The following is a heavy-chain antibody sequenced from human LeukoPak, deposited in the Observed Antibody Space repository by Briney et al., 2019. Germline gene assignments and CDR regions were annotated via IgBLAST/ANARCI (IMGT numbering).Heavy chain of an antibody. Sequence: GGSLRLSCAASGFTVSSNYMSWVRQAPGKGLEWVSAISGSGGSTYYADSVKGRFTISRDNSKNTLYLQMNSLRAEDTAVYYCAGRGSHDAFDIWGQGTMVTVSS. J-gene: IGHJ3*02. D-gene: IGHD1-26*01. V-gene: IGHV3-23*01. CDR2: ISGSGGST. CDR3: AGRGSHDAFDI. CDR1: GFTVSSNY.